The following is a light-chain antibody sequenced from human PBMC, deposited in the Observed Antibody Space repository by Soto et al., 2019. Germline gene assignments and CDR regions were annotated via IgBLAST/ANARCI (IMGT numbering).Light chain of an antibody. J-gene: IGLJ1*01. CDR1: RSDVGGYNY. CDR2: DVT. V-gene: IGLV2-14*01. CDR3: SSYTSSSTYV. Sequence: QSALNQPASVSGSPGQSITISCTGTRSDVGGYNYVYWHQQHPGKAPKLMIYDVTNRPSGVSDRFSGSKSGNTASLTISGLQAEDEADYYCSSYTSSSTYVFGAGTKVTVL.